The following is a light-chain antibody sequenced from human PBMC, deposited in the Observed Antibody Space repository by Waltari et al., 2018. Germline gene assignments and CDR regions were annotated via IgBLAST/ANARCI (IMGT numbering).Light chain of an antibody. CDR3: QQRRSWPLT. J-gene: IGKJ4*01. V-gene: IGKV3-11*01. Sequence: EIVVTQSPATLSLSPGERATLSCRASQSVSSDLAWYQLKPGQAPRLLISDVSNRATGIPARFSGSGSETDFTLTISTLEPEDFALYYCQQRRSWPLTFGGGTKVEIK. CDR2: DVS. CDR1: QSVSSD.